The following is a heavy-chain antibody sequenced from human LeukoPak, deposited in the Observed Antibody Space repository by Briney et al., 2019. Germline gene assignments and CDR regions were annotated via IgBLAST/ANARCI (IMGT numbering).Heavy chain of an antibody. CDR1: GYTFTGYY. J-gene: IGHJ4*02. Sequence: ASVKVSCKASGYTFTGYYMHWVRQAPGQGLEWMGRTNPNSGGTNYAQKFQGRVTMTRDTSISTAYMELSRLRSDDTAVYYCARTYKPTEFDYWGQGTLVTVSS. CDR2: TNPNSGGT. CDR3: ARTYKPTEFDY. V-gene: IGHV1-2*06. D-gene: IGHD4-17*01.